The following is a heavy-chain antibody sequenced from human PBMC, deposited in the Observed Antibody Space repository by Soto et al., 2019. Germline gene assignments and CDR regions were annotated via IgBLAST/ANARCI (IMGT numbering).Heavy chain of an antibody. D-gene: IGHD2-2*01. Sequence: PGESLKISCKGSGYSFTSYWISWVRQMPGKGLEWMGRIDPSDSYTNYSPSFQGHVTISADKSISTAYLQWSSLKASDTAMYYCARHTVGYCSSTSCYLKGHYYGMDVWGQGTTVTVSS. CDR3: ARHTVGYCSSTSCYLKGHYYGMDV. V-gene: IGHV5-10-1*01. CDR2: IDPSDSYT. CDR1: GYSFTSYW. J-gene: IGHJ6*02.